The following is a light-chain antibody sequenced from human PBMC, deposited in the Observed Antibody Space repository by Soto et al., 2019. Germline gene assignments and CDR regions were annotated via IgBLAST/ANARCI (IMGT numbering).Light chain of an antibody. CDR3: QSYDSSLSGWV. J-gene: IGLJ3*02. V-gene: IGLV1-40*01. CDR2: GNS. Sequence: QSVLTQPPSVSGAPGQRVTISCTGSSSNIGAGYDVHWYQQLPGTAPKLLIYGNSNRPSGVPDRCSGSKSGTSASLAITGLRAEDEDDDYCQSYDSSLSGWVFGGGTKLTVL. CDR1: SSNIGAGYD.